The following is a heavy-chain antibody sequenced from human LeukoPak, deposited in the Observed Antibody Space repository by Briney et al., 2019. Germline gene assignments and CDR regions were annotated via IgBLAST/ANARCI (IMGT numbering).Heavy chain of an antibody. Sequence: PGRSLRLSCAASGFIFSNYAMHWVRQAPGKGLEWVAAISYDGSNKYYADSVKGRFTISRDNAKNTLYLQMNSLRAGDTAVYYCASTPNGVAAIYFDYWGQGTLVTVSS. CDR2: ISYDGSNK. CDR1: GFIFSNYA. J-gene: IGHJ4*02. V-gene: IGHV3-30*04. D-gene: IGHD2-15*01. CDR3: ASTPNGVAAIYFDY.